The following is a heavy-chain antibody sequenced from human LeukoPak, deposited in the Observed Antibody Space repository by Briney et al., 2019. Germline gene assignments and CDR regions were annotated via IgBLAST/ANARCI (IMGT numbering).Heavy chain of an antibody. V-gene: IGHV3-30*04. J-gene: IGHJ4*02. CDR2: ISYDGSNK. D-gene: IGHD3-22*01. Sequence: GRSLRLSCAASGFTFSSYAMHWVRQAPGKGLEWVAVISYDGSNKYYADSVKGRFTVSRDNAGNSLFLQMNSLRVEDTAVYYCAREGTPYSSDYWGQGTLITVSS. CDR1: GFTFSSYA. CDR3: AREGTPYSSDY.